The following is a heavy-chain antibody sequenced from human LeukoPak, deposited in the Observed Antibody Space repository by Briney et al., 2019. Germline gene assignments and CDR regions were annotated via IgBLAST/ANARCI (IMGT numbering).Heavy chain of an antibody. V-gene: IGHV4-4*07. CDR1: GGSLSPYY. J-gene: IGHJ6*03. CDR3: TRDSPYGYTSGHRYHNLDV. D-gene: IGHD5-18*01. CDR2: IHYGGTT. Sequence: PSETLSLTCTVSGGSLSPYYYTWMRQSAGKGLEWMGRIHYGGTTNYNPSLTSRITLSVDTSKNQDSLKLNSVTAADTAVYYCTRDSPYGYTSGHRYHNLDVWGKGTPVTVSS.